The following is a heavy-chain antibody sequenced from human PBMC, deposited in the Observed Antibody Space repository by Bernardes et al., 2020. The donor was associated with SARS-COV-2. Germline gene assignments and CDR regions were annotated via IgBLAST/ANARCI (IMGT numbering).Heavy chain of an antibody. CDR2: IWYDGSNK. CDR3: ARDRGISWFDP. V-gene: IGHV3-33*01. J-gene: IGHJ5*02. CDR1: GFTFSSYG. Sequence: GGSLRLSCAASGFTFSSYGMHWVRQAPGKGLEWVAVIWYDGSNKYYADSVKGRFTISRDNSKNTLYLQMNSLRAEDTAVYYCARDRGISWFDPWGQGTLVTVSS. D-gene: IGHD3-16*01.